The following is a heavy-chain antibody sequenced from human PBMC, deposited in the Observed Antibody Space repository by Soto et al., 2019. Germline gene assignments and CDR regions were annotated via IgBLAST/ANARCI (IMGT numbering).Heavy chain of an antibody. CDR3: ASADYYHSSGYYELDY. CDR2: VLYDGRNK. CDR1: GFTFSSYG. D-gene: IGHD3-22*01. V-gene: IGHV3-30*03. Sequence: QVQLVESGGGVVQPGRSLRLSCAASGFTFSSYGMHWVREAPGKGLEWVAVVLYDGRNKYYADSVKGRFTISRDNSKHTVYMQMNSLRADDTAVYYCASADYYHSSGYYELDYWGQRPLVTVSS. J-gene: IGHJ4*02.